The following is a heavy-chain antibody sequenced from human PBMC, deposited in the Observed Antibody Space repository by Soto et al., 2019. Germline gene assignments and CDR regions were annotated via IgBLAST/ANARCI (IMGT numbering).Heavy chain of an antibody. CDR1: VYTFTSYD. V-gene: IGHV1-8*01. CDR2: MNPNSGNT. D-gene: IGHD2-21*02. CDR3: ASGSHCAFDI. J-gene: IGHJ3*02. Sequence: QVQLVQSGAEVKKPGASVKVSCKASVYTFTSYDINWVRQATGQGLEWMGWMNPNSGNTGYAQKFQGRVTMNINTSISTAYMELSSLRSEDTAVYYCASGSHCAFDIWGQGTMVTVAS.